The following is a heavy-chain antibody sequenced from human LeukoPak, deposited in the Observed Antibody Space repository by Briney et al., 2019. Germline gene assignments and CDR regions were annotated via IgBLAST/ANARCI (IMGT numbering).Heavy chain of an antibody. J-gene: IGHJ4*02. CDR3: ARGCSGGSCHLDY. CDR2: INHSGST. CDR1: GGSFSGYY. V-gene: IGHV4-34*01. Sequence: SETLSLTCAVYGGSFSGYYWSWIRQPPGKGLEWIGEINHSGSTYYNPSLKSRVTISVDTSKNQFSLKLSSVTAADTAVYYCARGCSGGSCHLDYWGQGTLVTVSS. D-gene: IGHD2-15*01.